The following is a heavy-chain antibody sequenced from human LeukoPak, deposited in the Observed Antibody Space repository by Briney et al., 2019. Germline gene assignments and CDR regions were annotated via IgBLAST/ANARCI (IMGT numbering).Heavy chain of an antibody. CDR2: IYTSGST. J-gene: IGHJ5*02. Sequence: PSETLSLTCTVSGGSISSYYWSWIRQPAGKGLEWIGRIYTSGSTNYNPSLKSRVTMSVDTSKNQFSLKLSSVTAADTAVYYCAREGSSILTGPNWFDPWGQGTLVTVSS. V-gene: IGHV4-4*07. CDR1: GGSISSYY. D-gene: IGHD3-9*01. CDR3: AREGSSILTGPNWFDP.